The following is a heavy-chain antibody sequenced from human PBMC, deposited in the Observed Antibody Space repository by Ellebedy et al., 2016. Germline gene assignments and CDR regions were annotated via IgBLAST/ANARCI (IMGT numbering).Heavy chain of an antibody. CDR2: IYSGGST. CDR3: ARESVAAAPFDP. J-gene: IGHJ5*02. CDR1: GFTVSSNY. V-gene: IGHV3-53*01. D-gene: IGHD6-13*01. Sequence: GGSLRLSXAASGFTVSSNYMSWVRQAPGKGLEWVSVIYSGGSTYYADSVKGRFTISRDNSKNTLYLQMNSLRAEDTAVYYCARESVAAAPFDPWGQGTLVTVSS.